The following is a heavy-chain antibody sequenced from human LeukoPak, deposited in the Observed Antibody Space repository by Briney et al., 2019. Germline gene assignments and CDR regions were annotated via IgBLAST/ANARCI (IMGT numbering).Heavy chain of an antibody. CDR3: AKDRGSGFLFDWTVLS. Sequence: SGGSLRLSCTTSGFIFRDYYMIWIRQAPGRGLECFSYISPVGSTIYYADSVKGLFTISRDNSKSTLSLQMNSLRADDTAVYYCAKDRGSGFLFDWTVLSWGQGVLVTVSS. V-gene: IGHV3-11*01. CDR2: ISPVGSTI. CDR1: GFIFRDYY. J-gene: IGHJ5*02. D-gene: IGHD3/OR15-3a*01.